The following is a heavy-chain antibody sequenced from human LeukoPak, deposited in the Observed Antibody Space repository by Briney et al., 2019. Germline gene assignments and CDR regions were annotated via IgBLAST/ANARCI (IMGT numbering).Heavy chain of an antibody. Sequence: SETLSLTCTVSGGSISTYYWSWIRQPPGKGLEWIGYIYYSGSTDYNPSLKSRLTISIDTSKNQFSPKLSSVTAADTAVYYCARGSDFWSGYSFDYWGQGTLVTVSS. V-gene: IGHV4-59*01. CDR2: IYYSGST. CDR3: ARGSDFWSGYSFDY. D-gene: IGHD3-3*01. CDR1: GGSISTYY. J-gene: IGHJ4*02.